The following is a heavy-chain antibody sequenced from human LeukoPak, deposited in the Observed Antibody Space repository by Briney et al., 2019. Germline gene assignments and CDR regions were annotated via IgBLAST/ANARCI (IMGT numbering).Heavy chain of an antibody. V-gene: IGHV3-20*04. CDR1: GFTFDDYG. D-gene: IGHD3-10*01. J-gene: IGHJ4*02. Sequence: GGSLRPSCAASGFTFDDYGMSWVRQAPGKGLEWVSGINWNGGSTGYADSVKGRFTISRDNAKNSLYLQMNSLRAEDTAVYYCARDLGYGSGSYFDYWGQGTLVTVSS. CDR3: ARDLGYGSGSYFDY. CDR2: INWNGGST.